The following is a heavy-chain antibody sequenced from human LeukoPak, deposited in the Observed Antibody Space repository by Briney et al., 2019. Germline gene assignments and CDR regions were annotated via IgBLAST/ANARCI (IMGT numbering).Heavy chain of an antibody. V-gene: IGHV4-59*01. Sequence: SGTLSLTCTVSGGSISSYYWSWIRQPPGKGLEWIGYIYYSGSTNYNPSLKSRVTISVDTSKNQFSLKLSSVTAADTAVYYCAREGYSGETDYWGQGTLVTVSS. J-gene: IGHJ4*02. CDR3: AREGYSGETDY. D-gene: IGHD1-26*01. CDR1: GGSISSYY. CDR2: IYYSGST.